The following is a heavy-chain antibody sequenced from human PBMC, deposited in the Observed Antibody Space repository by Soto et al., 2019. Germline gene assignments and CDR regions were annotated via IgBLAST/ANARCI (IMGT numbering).Heavy chain of an antibody. D-gene: IGHD3-10*01. CDR1: GYTFTSYD. Sequence: QVQLVQSGAEVKKPGASVKVSCKASGYTFTSYDISWVRQATGQGLEWMGWMNPNNGNTDYAPKFQVRVTMTMNTSIGTAYMELSSLRSEDTAVYYCARSPRNYYALGSYSYFRHWGQGTLVTVSS. CDR3: ARSPRNYYALGSYSYFRH. CDR2: MNPNNGNT. J-gene: IGHJ1*01. V-gene: IGHV1-8*01.